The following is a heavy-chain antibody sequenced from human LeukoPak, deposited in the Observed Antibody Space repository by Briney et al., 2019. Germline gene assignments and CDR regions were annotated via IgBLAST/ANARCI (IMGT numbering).Heavy chain of an antibody. CDR2: INPNSGGT. D-gene: IGHD3-10*01. CDR3: ARARITMVRGVITPDY. Sequence: ASVNVSCMSSGYTYIGYYMHWVRQPPGQGREWVGRINPNSGGTNYAQKFQGRVTMTRDTSISTAYMELSRLRSDDTAVYYCARARITMVRGVITPDYWGQGTLVTVSS. J-gene: IGHJ4*02. V-gene: IGHV1-2*06. CDR1: GYTYIGYY.